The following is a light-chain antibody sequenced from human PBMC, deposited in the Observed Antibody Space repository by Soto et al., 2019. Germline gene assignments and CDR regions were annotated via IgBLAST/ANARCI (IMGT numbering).Light chain of an antibody. Sequence: DIQMTQYPSTLSASVGDRFTITCRASQSISSWLAWYQQKPGKSPKLLIYDDSSLQSGVPSRFSGSGSGTEFTLTISSLQPEDFATYYCPQYSSYVTVGPGTKVEIK. CDR1: QSISSW. CDR3: PQYSSYVT. CDR2: DDS. J-gene: IGKJ1*01. V-gene: IGKV1-5*01.